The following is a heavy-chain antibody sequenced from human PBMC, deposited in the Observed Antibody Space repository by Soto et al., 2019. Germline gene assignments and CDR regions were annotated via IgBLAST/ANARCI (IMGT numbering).Heavy chain of an antibody. V-gene: IGHV1-18*01. J-gene: IGHJ6*02. CDR1: GYTFSTSG. Sequence: QAQLEQSGAEVKKPGASVKVSCKSSGYTFSTSGISWVRQAPGQGLEWMGWISTYNGDANYAQRFQGRVTMTTDTSTSTTFMELRSLRSDDTAMYYCAREGPSPYYYYGMDVWGQGTTVTVSS. CDR3: AREGPSPYYYYGMDV. CDR2: ISTYNGDA.